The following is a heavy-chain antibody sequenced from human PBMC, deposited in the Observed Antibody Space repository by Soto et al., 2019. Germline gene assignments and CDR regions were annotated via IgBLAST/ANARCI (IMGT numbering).Heavy chain of an antibody. CDR2: IGTAGDT. V-gene: IGHV3-13*01. Sequence: EVQLVESGGGLVQPGGSLRLSCAASGFTFSSYAMHWVRQATGKGLEWVSAIGTAGDTYYPGSVKGRFTISRENAKNSLYLQMNSLRAEDTAVYYCARGVEYDYVYSTHAFDIWGQGTMVTVSS. CDR3: ARGVEYDYVYSTHAFDI. CDR1: GFTFSSYA. D-gene: IGHD3-16*01. J-gene: IGHJ3*02.